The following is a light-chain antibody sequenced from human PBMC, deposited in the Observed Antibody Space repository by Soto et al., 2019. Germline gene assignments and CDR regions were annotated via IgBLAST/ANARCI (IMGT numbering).Light chain of an antibody. CDR3: CSYAGTYTLV. CDR2: DVN. J-gene: IGLJ3*02. V-gene: IGLV2-11*01. CDR1: SSDVGGYNY. Sequence: QSALTQPRSVSGSPGQSVTISCTGTSSDVGGYNYVSWYQQHPGKAPKVMIYDVNKRPSGVPDRFSGSKSGNTASLTISGLQAEDEADYYCCSYAGTYTLVFGGGTQLTVL.